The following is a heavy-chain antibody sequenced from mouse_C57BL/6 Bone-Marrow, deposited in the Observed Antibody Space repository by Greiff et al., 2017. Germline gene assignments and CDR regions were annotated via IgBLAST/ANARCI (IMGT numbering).Heavy chain of an antibody. CDR2: INPDYGTT. CDR1: GYSFTDYN. J-gene: IGHJ4*01. CDR3: ARYYYGSRTCYAMDY. Sequence: EVKLVESGPELVKPGASVKISCKASGYSFTDYNMNWVKQSNGKSLEWIGVINPDYGTTSYNQKFKGKATLTVDKSSSTAYMQLNSLNSENSAVYYGARYYYGSRTCYAMDYWGQGTSVTVSS. V-gene: IGHV1-39*01. D-gene: IGHD1-1*01.